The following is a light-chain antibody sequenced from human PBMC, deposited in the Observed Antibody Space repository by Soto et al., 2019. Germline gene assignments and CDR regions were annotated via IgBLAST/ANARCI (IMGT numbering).Light chain of an antibody. Sequence: DIQMTQSPSTLSASVGDRVTITCRASQSISHWLAWYQQKPGKAPQALIYDASSLKSGVPSRFSGNGSGTEFTLTISSLQPDDFATYYCQQYNTYSTFGQGTRLEI. CDR3: QQYNTYST. J-gene: IGKJ5*01. CDR2: DAS. V-gene: IGKV1-5*01. CDR1: QSISHW.